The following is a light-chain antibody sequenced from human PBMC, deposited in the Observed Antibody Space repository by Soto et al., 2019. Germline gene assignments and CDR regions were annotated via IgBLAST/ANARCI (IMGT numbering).Light chain of an antibody. CDR1: SSDVGSYNL. V-gene: IGLV2-23*01. J-gene: IGLJ2*01. Sequence: QSALTQPASVSGSPGQSITISCTGTSSDVGSYNLVSWYQQHPGKAPKLMIYEGSKRPSGVSNRFSGSKSGNTASLTISGLQAEHEADSYCCSYAGSSHVVFGGGTKQTVL. CDR3: CSYAGSSHVV. CDR2: EGS.